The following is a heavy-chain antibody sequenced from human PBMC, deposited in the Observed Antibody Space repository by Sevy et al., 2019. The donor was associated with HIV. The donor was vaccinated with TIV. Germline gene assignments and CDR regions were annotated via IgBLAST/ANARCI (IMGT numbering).Heavy chain of an antibody. CDR1: GYTFSTYG. J-gene: IGHJ4*02. CDR2: ISAYNGHT. Sequence: ASVKVSCKASGYTFSTYGISWVRQAPGQGLQWMGWISAYNGHTNYAQKVQGRVTMTIDTSTGTAYMERRSLRSDDTDVYYCARDRGHVFDQLLFDNWGQGTLVTVSS. V-gene: IGHV1-18*01. CDR3: ARDRGHVFDQLLFDN. D-gene: IGHD2-2*01.